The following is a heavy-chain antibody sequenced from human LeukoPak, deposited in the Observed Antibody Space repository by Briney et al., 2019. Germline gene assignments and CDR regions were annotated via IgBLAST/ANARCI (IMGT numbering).Heavy chain of an antibody. D-gene: IGHD3-10*01. CDR2: IKQDGSEK. CDR3: ARVVLWFGELLAPFGY. Sequence: GGSLRLSCTGSGFSFSTYWMIWVRQAPGKGLEWVASIKQDGSEKYYVDSVKGRFTISRDNAKNSLYLQMNSLRAEDTAVYYCARVVLWFGELLAPFGYWGQGTLVTVSS. V-gene: IGHV3-7*03. J-gene: IGHJ4*02. CDR1: GFSFSTYW.